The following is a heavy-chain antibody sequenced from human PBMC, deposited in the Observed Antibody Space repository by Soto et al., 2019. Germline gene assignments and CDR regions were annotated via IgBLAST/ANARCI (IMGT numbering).Heavy chain of an antibody. Sequence: QKQLVQSGPEVKKPGTSVKVSCEASGFTRTNSIVQWVRQARGQPLELIGWIVVASGNTYYSQKFQERVTITRDMSTSTAYMEVSLLRSVDTAVFYCAAGRARELQASYFDNWGQGTLVTVSS. J-gene: IGHJ4*02. CDR3: AAGRARELQASYFDN. V-gene: IGHV1-58*01. CDR1: GFTRTNSI. D-gene: IGHD1-26*01. CDR2: IVVASGNT.